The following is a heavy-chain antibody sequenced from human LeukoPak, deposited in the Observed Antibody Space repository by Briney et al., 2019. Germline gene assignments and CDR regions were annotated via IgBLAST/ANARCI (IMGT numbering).Heavy chain of an antibody. Sequence: TLSLTCTVSGGSISSGGYYWSWIRQHPGKGLEWIGYIFYGGSTYYNPSLKSRVTISVDTSTNQFSLNLSSVTAADTAVYYCARATLKLGIDYWGQGTLVTVSS. CDR3: ARATLKLGIDY. D-gene: IGHD7-27*01. CDR2: IFYGGST. V-gene: IGHV4-31*03. J-gene: IGHJ4*02. CDR1: GGSISSGGYY.